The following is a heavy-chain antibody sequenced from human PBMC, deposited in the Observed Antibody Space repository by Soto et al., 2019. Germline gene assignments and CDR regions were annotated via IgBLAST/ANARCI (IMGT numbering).Heavy chain of an antibody. CDR1: GYTFTDYY. CDR2: INPNSGVT. CDR3: ARGVSGWSPFDL. J-gene: IGHJ4*02. Sequence: ASVKVSCKTSGYTFTDYYVHWVRQAPGQGLEWMGWINPNSGVTNYAQKFQGWVTLTRDASVATAYMELNSLKSDDTAVFFCARGVSGWSPFDLWGQGTLVTVSS. D-gene: IGHD6-19*01. V-gene: IGHV1-2*04.